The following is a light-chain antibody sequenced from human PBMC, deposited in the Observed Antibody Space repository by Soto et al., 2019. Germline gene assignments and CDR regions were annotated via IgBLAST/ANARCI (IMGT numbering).Light chain of an antibody. V-gene: IGLV2-23*02. CDR2: DVS. CDR3: CSYAGSSTSV. CDR1: SCDVGSYNL. Sequence: QSALTQPASVSGSPGQSVTISCSGTSCDVGSYNLVSWYQQPPGTAPILMIYDVSKRPAGVSNRFSGSNAGTTASLTISGRPAEDDADYYCCSYAGSSTSVFGTGTKLTVL. J-gene: IGLJ1*01.